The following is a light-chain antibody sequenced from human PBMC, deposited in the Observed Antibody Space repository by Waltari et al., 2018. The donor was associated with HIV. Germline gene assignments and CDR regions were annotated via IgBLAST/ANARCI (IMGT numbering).Light chain of an antibody. CDR3: QTWGTGV. CDR2: LNSDGSH. Sequence: LVLTQSPSASASLGASVKLTCTLSSGQRSHAIAWRQQQPEKGPRYLMKLNSDGSHRKGDGIPDRFSGSSSGAERSLTISSLQSEDEADYYCQTWGTGVFGGGTKLTVL. CDR1: SGQRSHA. V-gene: IGLV4-69*01. J-gene: IGLJ3*02.